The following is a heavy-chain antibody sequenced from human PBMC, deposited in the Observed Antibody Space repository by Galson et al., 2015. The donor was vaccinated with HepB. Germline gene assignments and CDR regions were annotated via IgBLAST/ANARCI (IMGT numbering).Heavy chain of an antibody. D-gene: IGHD2-2*01. CDR1: GFTFSSYA. CDR3: AKDPGGRRYCSSSSCYLDY. Sequence: SLRLSCAASGFTFSSYAMSWVRQAPGKGLEWVSGISASASNTYYADSVKGRFTISRDNSKNTLFLQMNSLRAEDTAVYYCAKDPGGRRYCSSSSCYLDYWGQGTLVTVSS. CDR2: ISASASNT. V-gene: IGHV3-23*01. J-gene: IGHJ4*02.